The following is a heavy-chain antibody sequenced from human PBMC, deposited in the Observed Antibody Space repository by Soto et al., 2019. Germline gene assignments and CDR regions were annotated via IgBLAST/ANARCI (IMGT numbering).Heavy chain of an antibody. CDR3: TTVTTPTDH. Sequence: DVQLVESGGDLVQPGGSLRLSCAASGFTFSNFWMHWVRQAPGKGLVWVSRISKDGNSTAYADSVKGRFTVSRDNARNTVFLQMNSLRADDTAVYYRTTVTTPTDHWGQGTLVTVSS. J-gene: IGHJ4*02. CDR2: ISKDGNST. CDR1: GFTFSNFW. V-gene: IGHV3-74*03. D-gene: IGHD1-1*01.